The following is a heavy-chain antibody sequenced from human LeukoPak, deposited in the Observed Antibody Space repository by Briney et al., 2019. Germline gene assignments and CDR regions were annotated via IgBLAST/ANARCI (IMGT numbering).Heavy chain of an antibody. Sequence: GGSLRLSCAASGFTFSSYAMHWVHQAPGKGLEWVAVISYDGSNKYYADSVKGRFTISRDNSKNTLYLQMNSLRAEDTAVYYCARDAPFIYGSGSYLDYWGQGTLVTVSS. J-gene: IGHJ4*02. V-gene: IGHV3-30*04. CDR2: ISYDGSNK. CDR3: ARDAPFIYGSGSYLDY. D-gene: IGHD3-10*01. CDR1: GFTFSSYA.